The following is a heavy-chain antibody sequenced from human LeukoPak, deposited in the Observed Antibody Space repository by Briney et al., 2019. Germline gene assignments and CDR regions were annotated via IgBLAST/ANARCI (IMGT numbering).Heavy chain of an antibody. D-gene: IGHD3-22*01. CDR1: GFTFSSYS. V-gene: IGHV3-21*01. J-gene: IGHJ3*02. Sequence: PGGSLRLSCAASGFTFSSYSMNWVRQAPGKGLEWVSSISSSSSYIYYADSVKGRFTISRDNAKNSLYLQMNSLRAEDTAVYYWASPGGSGYYYGAGAFDIWGQGTMVTVSS. CDR3: ASPGGSGYYYGAGAFDI. CDR2: ISSSSSYI.